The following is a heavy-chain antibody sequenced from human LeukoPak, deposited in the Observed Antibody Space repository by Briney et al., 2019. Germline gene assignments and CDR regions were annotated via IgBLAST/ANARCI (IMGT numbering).Heavy chain of an antibody. V-gene: IGHV1-18*01. J-gene: IGHJ4*02. CDR2: NSAYNGNT. D-gene: IGHD1-26*01. Sequence: ASVKVSCKASGYTFTSYGISWVRQAPGQGLEWMGWNSAYNGNTNYAQNLQGRVTMTADTSTSTAYMELRSLRSDDTAVYYCARDFPLVVGATTDYFDYWGQGTLVTVSS. CDR1: GYTFTSYG. CDR3: ARDFPLVVGATTDYFDY.